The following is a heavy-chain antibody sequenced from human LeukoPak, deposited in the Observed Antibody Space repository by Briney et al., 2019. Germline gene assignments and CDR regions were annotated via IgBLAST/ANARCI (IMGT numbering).Heavy chain of an antibody. CDR3: AKDDGSATMGFDS. Sequence: ASVKVSCNASGVTFSNYAFSWVRQAPGQRLEWMVGIIPIFRTTNYVEHFQGRVTITTDESTNTAYLDLSSLRSEDTAVYYCAKDDGSATMGFDSWGQGTLVSVSS. J-gene: IGHJ5*01. CDR2: IIPIFRTT. V-gene: IGHV1-69*05. D-gene: IGHD1-26*01. CDR1: GVTFSNYA.